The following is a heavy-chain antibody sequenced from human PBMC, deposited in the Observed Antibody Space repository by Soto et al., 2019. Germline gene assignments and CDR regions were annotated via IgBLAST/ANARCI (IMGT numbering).Heavy chain of an antibody. D-gene: IGHD5-12*01. CDR3: ARYSGYEGLRFDP. CDR2: IFYSGST. Sequence: QVQLQESGPGLVKPSQTLSLTCTVSGGSISSGDYYWSWIRQPPGKGLEWIGYIFYSGSTYCNPSLKNRVSISVDTSKNQFSLKLSSVTAADTAVYYCARYSGYEGLRFDPWGQGTLVTVSS. V-gene: IGHV4-30-4*01. CDR1: GGSISSGDYY. J-gene: IGHJ5*02.